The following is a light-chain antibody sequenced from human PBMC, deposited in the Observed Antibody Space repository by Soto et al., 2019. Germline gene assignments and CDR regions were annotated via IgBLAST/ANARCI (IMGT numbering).Light chain of an antibody. CDR2: GAS. CDR1: QSVSRTF. CDR3: QQYGIQRWT. J-gene: IGKJ1*01. V-gene: IGKV3-20*01. Sequence: EIVLTQSPGTLSLSPGERATLSCRASQSVSRTFLAWYQQKPGQAPRLLIYGASSRATGIPDRFSGSGSGTDFTLTINRLEPEDFAVYYCQQYGIQRWTFGQWTKVEIK.